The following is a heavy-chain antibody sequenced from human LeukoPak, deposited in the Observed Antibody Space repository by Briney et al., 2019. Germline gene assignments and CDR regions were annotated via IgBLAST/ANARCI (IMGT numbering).Heavy chain of an antibody. CDR1: GFTFSSYG. CDR3: ARDLFYGGEAY. Sequence: GGSLRLSCAASGFTFSSYGMSWVRQAPGKGLEWVSAISGSGGSTYYADSVKGRFTISRDNAKNSLYLQMNSLRAEDTAVYYCARDLFYGGEAYWGQGTLVTVSS. D-gene: IGHD2/OR15-2a*01. CDR2: ISGSGGST. J-gene: IGHJ4*02. V-gene: IGHV3-23*01.